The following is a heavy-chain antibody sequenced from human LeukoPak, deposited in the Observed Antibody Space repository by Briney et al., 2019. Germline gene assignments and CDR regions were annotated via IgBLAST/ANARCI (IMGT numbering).Heavy chain of an antibody. D-gene: IGHD3-16*01. V-gene: IGHV4-59*11. CDR1: GGSITGRY. CDR3: ARLHALGAEEFDP. Sequence: SETLSPTCTVSGGSITGRYWSWIRQPPGKGLEWIGYIHYTGSTNYNPSLNSRITMSVDTPNNQFSLRLTSVTATDTAVYYCARLHALGAEEFDPWGQGALVTVSS. CDR2: IHYTGST. J-gene: IGHJ5*02.